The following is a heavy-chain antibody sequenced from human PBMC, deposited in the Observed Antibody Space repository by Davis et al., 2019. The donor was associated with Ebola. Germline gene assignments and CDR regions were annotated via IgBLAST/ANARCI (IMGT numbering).Heavy chain of an antibody. CDR1: GGSISSGDYY. D-gene: IGHD3-22*01. J-gene: IGHJ4*02. Sequence: SETLSLTCTVSGGSISSGDYYWSWIRQPPGKGLEWIGYIYYSGNTYYNPSLKSRVTISVDTSKNQFSLNLSSVTAADTAVYYCARIRRYYYDSSGYLDYWGQGTLVTVSS. CDR3: ARIRRYYYDSSGYLDY. V-gene: IGHV4-30-4*01. CDR2: IYYSGNT.